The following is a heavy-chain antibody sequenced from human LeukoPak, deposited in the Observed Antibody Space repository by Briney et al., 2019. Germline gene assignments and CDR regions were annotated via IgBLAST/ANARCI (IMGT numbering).Heavy chain of an antibody. CDR3: ARDLEVDTAMCWYWYLDH. V-gene: IGHV3-21*01. CDR1: GFTRSTYA. Sequence: GGSLRLTCAASGFTRSTYAMHWVRQAPGKGLEWVSSISSSSSYIYYADSVKGRFTISRDNAKNSLYLQMDSLRAEDTAVYYCARDLEVDTAMCWYWYLDHWGRGTLVTVSS. CDR2: ISSSSSYI. D-gene: IGHD5-18*01. J-gene: IGHJ2*01.